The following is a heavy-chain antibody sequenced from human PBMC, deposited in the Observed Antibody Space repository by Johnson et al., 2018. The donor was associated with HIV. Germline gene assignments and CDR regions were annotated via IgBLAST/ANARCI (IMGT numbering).Heavy chain of an antibody. J-gene: IGHJ3*02. Sequence: VQLVESGGGLVQPGGSLRLSCAASGFTFSTSWMSWVRQAPGKGLEWVAVISYDGSNKYYADSLKGRFTISRDNSKNTLYLQMNSLRAEDTAVYSCARESGWGHDAFDIWGQGTMVTVSS. CDR3: ARESGWGHDAFDI. CDR1: GFTFSTSW. CDR2: ISYDGSNK. V-gene: IGHV3-30-3*01. D-gene: IGHD3-22*01.